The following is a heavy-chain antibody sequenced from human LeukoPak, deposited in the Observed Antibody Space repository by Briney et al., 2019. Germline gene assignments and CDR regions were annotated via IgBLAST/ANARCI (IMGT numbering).Heavy chain of an antibody. V-gene: IGHV3-48*01. CDR3: ARGSGRSTDAFDI. CDR1: GFTFSSYS. J-gene: IGHJ3*02. CDR2: ISSSSSTI. D-gene: IGHD1-14*01. Sequence: PGGSLRLSCAASGFTFSSYSMNWVRQAPGKGLEWVSYISSSSSTIYYADSVKGRFTISRDNAKNSLYLQMNSLRAEATAVYYCARGSGRSTDAFDIWGQGTMVTVSS.